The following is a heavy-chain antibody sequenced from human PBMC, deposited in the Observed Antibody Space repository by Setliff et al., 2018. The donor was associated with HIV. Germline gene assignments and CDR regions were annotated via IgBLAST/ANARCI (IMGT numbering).Heavy chain of an antibody. J-gene: IGHJ3*02. CDR2: IVPIFGTV. Sequence: SVKVSCKASGGTITNSALIWVRQAPGQGLEWMGGIVPIFGTVKYPLKFQGRVTITADDSTSTAYMGLSSLRSEDTAVYYCANLAYCSGDCYSTGASDIWGQGTMVTVSS. V-gene: IGHV1-69*13. CDR3: ANLAYCSGDCYSTGASDI. CDR1: GGTITNSA. D-gene: IGHD2-21*01.